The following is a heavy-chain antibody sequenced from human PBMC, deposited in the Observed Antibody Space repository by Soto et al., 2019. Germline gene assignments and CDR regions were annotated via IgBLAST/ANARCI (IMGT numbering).Heavy chain of an antibody. CDR2: ITVYNGNT. D-gene: IGHD3-16*01. CDR3: AKSLEGLPTLGYAFDV. Sequence: QVQLVQSGGEVKKPGASVKVSCKASGYTFNRYGVNWVRQAPGQGLEWMGWITVYNGNTNYAQKFQGRVTMTTDTSSDTAYMELTSLTSDDTAVYYCAKSLEGLPTLGYAFDVWGQGSMVIVSS. V-gene: IGHV1-18*01. CDR1: GYTFNRYG. J-gene: IGHJ3*01.